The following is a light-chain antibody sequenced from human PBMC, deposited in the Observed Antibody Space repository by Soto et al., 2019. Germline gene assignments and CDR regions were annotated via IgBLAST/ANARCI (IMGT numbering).Light chain of an antibody. Sequence: QSALTQPASVSGSPGQSITISCTGTSSDVGGYNYVSWYQQHPGKAPKLMIYDVSERLSGVSDRFSASKSGNTASLIISGLQAEDEADYYCSSFTSDSSHYVFGSGTKVTVL. CDR3: SSFTSDSSHYV. V-gene: IGLV2-14*01. CDR1: SSDVGGYNY. CDR2: DVS. J-gene: IGLJ1*01.